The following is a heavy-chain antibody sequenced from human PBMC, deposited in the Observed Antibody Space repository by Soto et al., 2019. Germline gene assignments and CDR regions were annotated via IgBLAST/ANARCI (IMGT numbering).Heavy chain of an antibody. D-gene: IGHD5-18*01. CDR2: IIPMFGTA. J-gene: IGHJ4*02. V-gene: IGHV1-69*12. Sequence: QVQLVQSGAEVKKPESSVKVSCKAPGGTFSTYAISWVRQAPGQGLEWMGGIIPMFGTANYAQRFQDRVTITADESTNTVDMELGSLRSGDTAVYFCASGIQLWLRRINNGYSGWGQGTLVTGSS. CDR3: ASGIQLWLRRINNGYSG. CDR1: GGTFSTYA.